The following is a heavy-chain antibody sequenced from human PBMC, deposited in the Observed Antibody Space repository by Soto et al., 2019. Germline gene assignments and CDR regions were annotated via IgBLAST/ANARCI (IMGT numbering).Heavy chain of an antibody. J-gene: IGHJ4*02. Sequence: SETLSLTCTVSGGSISSYYWSWIRQPPGKGLEWIGYIYYSGSTNYNPSLKSRVTISVDTSKNQFSLKLSSVTAADTAVYYCARDTAMKIDYWGQGTLVTVSS. D-gene: IGHD5-18*01. CDR1: GGSISSYY. V-gene: IGHV4-59*01. CDR3: ARDTAMKIDY. CDR2: IYYSGST.